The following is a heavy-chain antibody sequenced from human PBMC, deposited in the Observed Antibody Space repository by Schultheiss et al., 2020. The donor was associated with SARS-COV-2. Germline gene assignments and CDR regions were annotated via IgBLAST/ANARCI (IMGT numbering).Heavy chain of an antibody. CDR2: TYYRSKWYN. CDR3: ARDYLAAAVHSYSFDY. Sequence: SQTLSLTCAISGDSVSSNSAAWNWIRQSPSRGLEWLGRTYYRSKWYNDYAVSVKSRITINPDTSKNQFSLQMNSVTADDTAVYYCARDYLAAAVHSYSFDYWGQGTLVTVSS. CDR1: GDSVSSNSAA. J-gene: IGHJ4*02. D-gene: IGHD6-13*01. V-gene: IGHV6-1*01.